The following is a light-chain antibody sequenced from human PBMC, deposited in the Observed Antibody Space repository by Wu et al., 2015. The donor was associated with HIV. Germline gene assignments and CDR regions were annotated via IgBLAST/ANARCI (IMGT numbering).Light chain of an antibody. J-gene: IGKJ4*01. CDR1: QRISSW. CDR2: KAS. Sequence: DIQMTQSPSSLSASVGDRVTITCRASQRISSWLAWYQQKPGKAPKLLIYKASDLESGVPSRFSGSGSGTEFTLTINSLQPDDFATYYCQQYNTYPLTFGGGTKVEIK. CDR3: QQYNTYPLT. V-gene: IGKV1-5*03.